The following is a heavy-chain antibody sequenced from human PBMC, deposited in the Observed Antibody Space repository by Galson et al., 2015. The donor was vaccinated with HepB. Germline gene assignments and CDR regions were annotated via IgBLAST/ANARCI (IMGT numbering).Heavy chain of an antibody. Sequence: SLRLSCAASGFTFRRYGMHWVRLAPGKGLEWVAFISSGGGSRDYADSVRGRFSISRDDSRDILYLQMNGLRVDDAARYYCARDGSHYDVDYWGQGTLVTVFS. CDR3: ARDGSHYDVDY. CDR2: ISSGGGSR. V-gene: IGHV3-33*08. CDR1: GFTFRRYG. D-gene: IGHD1-26*01. J-gene: IGHJ4*02.